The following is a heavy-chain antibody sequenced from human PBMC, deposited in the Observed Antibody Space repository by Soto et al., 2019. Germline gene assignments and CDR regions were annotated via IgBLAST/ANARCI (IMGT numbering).Heavy chain of an antibody. CDR2: IIPLFGTP. CDR1: GGIFSTYA. J-gene: IGHJ4*02. D-gene: IGHD3-10*01. CDR3: ARDRDDYGSGNYYNRIDF. Sequence: QVQLVQSGAEVKKPGSSVKVSCKASGGIFSTYAISWLRQAPGQGLEGMGGIIPLFGTPNYAQRIQGRVTITADESTSTAYMALSKLRSEDTAVYYCARDRDDYGSGNYYNRIDFWGQGTLVTVSS. V-gene: IGHV1-69*01.